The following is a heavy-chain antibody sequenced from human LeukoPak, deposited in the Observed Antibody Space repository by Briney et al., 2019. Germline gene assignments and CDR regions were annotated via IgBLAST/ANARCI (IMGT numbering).Heavy chain of an antibody. D-gene: IGHD1-1*01. CDR1: GITFSSYA. CDR2: ISASGGST. V-gene: IGHV3-23*01. Sequence: GGSLRLSCASSGITFSSYAMRGVRQAPAKAVEWVSAISASGGSTYYADSVKGRFTISRDNSKNTLYLQMNSLRAEDTAIYYCAPNWNLDYWGQGSLVTVSS. J-gene: IGHJ4*02. CDR3: APNWNLDY.